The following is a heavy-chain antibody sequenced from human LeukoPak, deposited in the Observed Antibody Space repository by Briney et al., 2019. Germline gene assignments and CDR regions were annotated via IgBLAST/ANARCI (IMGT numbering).Heavy chain of an antibody. CDR1: GCTFTSYG. J-gene: IGHJ4*02. CDR2: ISTYNGDT. D-gene: IGHD3-16*01. CDR3: ARGSSYGFSMGY. V-gene: IGHV1-18*01. Sequence: ASVKVSCKASGCTFTSYGINWVRQAPGQGLEWMGWISTYNGDTNYAQKLQGRVTMTTDTSTSTAYMELRSLRPDDTAVYYCARGSSYGFSMGYWGQGTLVTVSS.